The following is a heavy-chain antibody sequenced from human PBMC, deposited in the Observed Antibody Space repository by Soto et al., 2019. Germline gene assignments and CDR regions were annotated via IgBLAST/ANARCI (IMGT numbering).Heavy chain of an antibody. J-gene: IGHJ3*02. D-gene: IGHD3-22*01. CDR2: IDPSDSYT. CDR1: GYSFTSYW. V-gene: IGHV5-10-1*01. Sequence: PGESLKISCKGSGYSFTSYWISWVRQMPGKGQEWMGRIDPSDSYTNYSPSFQGHVTISADKSISTAYLQWSSLKASDTAMYYCARRKTYYYDSSDAFDIWGQGTMVTVSS. CDR3: ARRKTYYYDSSDAFDI.